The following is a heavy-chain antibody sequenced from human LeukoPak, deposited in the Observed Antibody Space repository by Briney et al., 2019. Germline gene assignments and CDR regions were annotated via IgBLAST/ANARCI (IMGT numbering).Heavy chain of an antibody. D-gene: IGHD4-17*01. Sequence: PGGSLRLSCAASGFTFSSYSMNWVRQPPGKGLEWIGEINHSGSTNYNPSLKSRVTISVDTSKNQFSLKLSSVTAADTAVYYCARGSRGDYYGDYFDYWGQGTLVTVSS. CDR3: ARGSRGDYYGDYFDY. CDR2: INHSGST. V-gene: IGHV4-34*01. CDR1: GFTFSSYS. J-gene: IGHJ4*02.